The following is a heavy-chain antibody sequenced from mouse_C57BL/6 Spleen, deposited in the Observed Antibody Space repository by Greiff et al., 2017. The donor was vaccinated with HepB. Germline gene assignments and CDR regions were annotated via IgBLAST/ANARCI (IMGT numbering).Heavy chain of an antibody. V-gene: IGHV1-18*01. J-gene: IGHJ2*01. CDR3: ARSGDYARDFDY. CDR1: GYTFTDYN. CDR2: INPNNGGT. D-gene: IGHD2-4*01. Sequence: EVQLQQSGPELVKPGASVKIPCKASGYTFTDYNMDWVKQSHGKSLEWIGDINPNNGGTIYNQKFKGKATLTVDKSSSTAYMELRSLTSEDTAVYYCARSGDYARDFDYWGQGTTLTVSS.